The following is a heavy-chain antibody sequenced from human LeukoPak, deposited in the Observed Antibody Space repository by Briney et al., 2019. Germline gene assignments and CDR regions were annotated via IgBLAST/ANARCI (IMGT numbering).Heavy chain of an antibody. J-gene: IGHJ3*02. CDR1: TFSFSEYP. CDR2: ISAGGDGT. D-gene: IGHD1-1*01. CDR3: AKSLLTTATGTGRASDI. V-gene: IGHV3-23*01. Sequence: GGSLRLSCAASTFSFSEYPMGWVRQAPGEGLEWVSGISAGGDGTYYADPVKGRFTISRDNSKNTLFLQMNSLRAEDTAKYYCAKSLLTTATGTGRASDIWGQGTMVTVSS.